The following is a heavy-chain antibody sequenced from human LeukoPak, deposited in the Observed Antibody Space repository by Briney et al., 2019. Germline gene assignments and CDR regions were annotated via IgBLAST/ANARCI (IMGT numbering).Heavy chain of an antibody. D-gene: IGHD3-10*01. CDR2: INPNSGGT. CDR3: ARGLKVRGVIGVYFDY. J-gene: IGHJ4*02. Sequence: ASVKVSCKASGYTFTGYYMHWVRQAPGQGLEWMGWINPNSGGTNYAQKFQGRVTMTRDTSISTAYMELSRLRSDDTAVYYCARGLKVRGVIGVYFDYWGQGTLVTVSS. CDR1: GYTFTGYY. V-gene: IGHV1-2*02.